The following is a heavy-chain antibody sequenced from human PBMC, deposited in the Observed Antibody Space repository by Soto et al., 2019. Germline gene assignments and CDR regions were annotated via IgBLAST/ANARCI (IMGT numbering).Heavy chain of an antibody. CDR3: ARPLRYNWNLIDY. CDR2: ISSSSSYI. J-gene: IGHJ4*02. V-gene: IGHV3-21*01. CDR1: GFTFSSYS. Sequence: GGSLRLSCAASGFTFSSYSMNWVRQAPGKGLEWVSSISSSSSYIYYADSVKGRFTISRDNAKNSLYLQMNSLRAEDTAVYYCARPLRYNWNLIDYWGQGTLVTVSS. D-gene: IGHD1-7*01.